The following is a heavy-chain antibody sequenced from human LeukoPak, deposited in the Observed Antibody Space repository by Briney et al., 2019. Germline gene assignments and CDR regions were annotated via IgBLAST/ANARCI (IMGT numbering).Heavy chain of an antibody. D-gene: IGHD1-7*01. CDR2: IHYSGLT. J-gene: IGHJ4*02. CDR1: GGSVNGYY. CDR3: ARDPPEDEWNSLDS. V-gene: IGHV4-59*02. Sequence: AETLSLTCTVSGGSVNGYYWNWIRQAPGKGLEWIGFIHYSGLTVYSPSLQSRVSMSVDTSRNQFSLDLSSVTAADTALYYCARDPPEDEWNSLDSWGQGILVTVSS.